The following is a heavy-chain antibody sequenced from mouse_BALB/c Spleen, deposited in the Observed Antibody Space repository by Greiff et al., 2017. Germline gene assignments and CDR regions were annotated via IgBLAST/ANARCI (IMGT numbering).Heavy chain of an antibody. J-gene: IGHJ4*01. CDR2: INPYNDGT. D-gene: IGHD2-1*01. CDR1: GYTFTSYV. Sequence: EVQLQESGPELVKPGASVKMSCKASGYTFTSYVMHWVKQKPGQGLEWIGYINPYNDGTKYNEKFKGKATLTSDKSSSTAYMELSSLTSEDSAVYYCARYGKGPFYAMDYWGQGTSVTVSS. CDR3: ARYGKGPFYAMDY. V-gene: IGHV1-14*01.